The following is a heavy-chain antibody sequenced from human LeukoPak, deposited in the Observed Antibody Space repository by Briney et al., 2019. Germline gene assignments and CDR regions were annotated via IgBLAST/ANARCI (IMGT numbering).Heavy chain of an antibody. J-gene: IGHJ6*02. Sequence: ASVKVSCKVFGYTLTELSMHWVRQAPGKGLEWMGGFDPEDGETIYAQKFQGRVTMTEDTSTDTAYMELSSLRSEDTAVYYCARDRCSSTSCKPYYYYYGMDVWGQGTTVTVSS. CDR2: FDPEDGET. CDR1: GYTLTELS. D-gene: IGHD2-2*01. CDR3: ARDRCSSTSCKPYYYYYGMDV. V-gene: IGHV1-24*01.